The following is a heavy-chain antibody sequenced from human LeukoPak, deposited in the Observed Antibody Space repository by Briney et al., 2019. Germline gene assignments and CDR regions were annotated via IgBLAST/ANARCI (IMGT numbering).Heavy chain of an antibody. V-gene: IGHV4-38-2*02. CDR3: ARDRGIMLTFGGVVAKGAHY. D-gene: IGHD3-16*02. CDR1: GYSISSGYY. Sequence: PSETLSLTCTVSGYSISSGYYWGWIRQPPGKGLEWIGEIYHSGSTNYNPSLKSRVTISVDTSKNQFSLKLSSVTAADTALYYCARDRGIMLTFGGVVAKGAHYWGQGTLVTVSS. J-gene: IGHJ4*02. CDR2: IYHSGST.